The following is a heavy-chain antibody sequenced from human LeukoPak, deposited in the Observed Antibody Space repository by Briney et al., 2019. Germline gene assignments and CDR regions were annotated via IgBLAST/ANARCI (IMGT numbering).Heavy chain of an antibody. D-gene: IGHD5-18*01. J-gene: IGHJ4*02. V-gene: IGHV3-53*01. CDR2: IYSGGTT. Sequence: GGSLRLSCAVSGFTVSSNYMSWVRQAPGKGLDWVSVIYSGGTTYYADSVKGRFTISRDNSKNTLYLQMNSLRAEDTAVYYCARDAHGYNYAPNWGQGTLVTVSS. CDR3: ARDAHGYNYAPN. CDR1: GFTVSSNY.